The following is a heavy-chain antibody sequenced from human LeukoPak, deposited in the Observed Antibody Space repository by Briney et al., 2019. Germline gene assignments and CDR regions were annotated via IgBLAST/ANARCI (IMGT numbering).Heavy chain of an antibody. V-gene: IGHV3-66*01. CDR3: ARDTDYYGSGRQGYFDH. D-gene: IGHD3-10*01. CDR2: IFSGGET. Sequence: GGSLSLACAVSGFSISDNFIGWVRQTPGKGLEWVSLIFSGGETYSADSVKGRFAISKDNSKNTLHLQMNSLRVEDTAMYYCARDTDYYGSGRQGYFDHWGQGTLVTVSS. CDR1: GFSISDNF. J-gene: IGHJ1*01.